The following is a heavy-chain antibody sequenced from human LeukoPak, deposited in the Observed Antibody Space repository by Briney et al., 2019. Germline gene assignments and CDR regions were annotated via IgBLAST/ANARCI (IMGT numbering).Heavy chain of an antibody. CDR1: GVSMSSYY. V-gene: IGHV4-59*01. Sequence: SETLSLTCTVSGVSMSSYYWSWIRQPPGKGPEWIGYIYYSGSAIYYNGDTHYNPSLKSRVTISLDTSRNHFSLILSSVTAADTAVYYCARDTYGDYFDYWGQGTLVTVSS. CDR3: ARDTYGDYFDY. D-gene: IGHD4-17*01. CDR2: IYYSGSAIYYNGDT. J-gene: IGHJ4*02.